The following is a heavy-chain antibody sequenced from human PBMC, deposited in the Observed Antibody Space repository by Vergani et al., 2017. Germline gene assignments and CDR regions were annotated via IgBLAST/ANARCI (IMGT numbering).Heavy chain of an antibody. J-gene: IGHJ5*02. D-gene: IGHD6-13*01. Sequence: QVQLVQSGAEVKKPGSSVKVSCKASGGTFSSYTISWVRQAPGQGLEWRGRIIPILGIANYAQKVQGRVTITADKATGTAYMELSSLRYEDTAVYYCARVQQGSSGFDPWGQGTLVTVSS. CDR1: GGTFSSYT. CDR3: ARVQQGSSGFDP. CDR2: IIPILGIA. V-gene: IGHV1-69*02.